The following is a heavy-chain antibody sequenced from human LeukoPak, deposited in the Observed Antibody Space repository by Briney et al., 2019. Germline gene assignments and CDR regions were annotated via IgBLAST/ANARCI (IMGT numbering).Heavy chain of an antibody. J-gene: IGHJ4*02. CDR2: IIPILGIA. V-gene: IGHV1-69*04. CDR1: GGTFSSYA. Sequence: ASVKVSCKASGGTFSSYAISWVRQAPGQGLEWMGRIIPILGIANYAQKFQGRVTITADNSTSTAYMELSSLRSEDTAVYYCAREGYGDYVGKFDYWGQGTLVTVSS. D-gene: IGHD4-17*01. CDR3: AREGYGDYVGKFDY.